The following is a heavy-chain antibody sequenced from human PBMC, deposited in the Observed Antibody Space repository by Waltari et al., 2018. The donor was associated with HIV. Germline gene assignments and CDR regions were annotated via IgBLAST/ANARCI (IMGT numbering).Heavy chain of an antibody. CDR3: ARGHEYTNGLDY. CDR1: EYTFTIYY. V-gene: IGHV1-46*01. D-gene: IGHD2-8*01. CDR2: IGFSAGDT. Sequence: QDQLVQSGAEVKKPGASVTVSCQGSEYTFTIYYVHWVRQAPGQGLQWMGLIGFSAGDTSYAPDFQGRVSMTRDTSTNTVYMELRSLNSDDSAMYYCARGHEYTNGLDYWGQGTLISVTS. J-gene: IGHJ4*02.